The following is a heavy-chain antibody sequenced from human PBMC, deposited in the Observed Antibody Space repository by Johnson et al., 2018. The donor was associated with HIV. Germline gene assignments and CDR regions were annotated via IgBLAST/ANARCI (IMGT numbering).Heavy chain of an antibody. J-gene: IGHJ3*02. V-gene: IGHV3-11*04. CDR1: GFSFSDYY. Sequence: QVQLVESGGGLVKHGGSLRLSCAASGFSFSDYYMSWIRQAPGKGLESVSYISSSGSTIYYADSVKARLTISRDNAKKSLYLKMNSLRAEDTAVYYCARTALERAFDIWGQGTVVTVSS. CDR2: ISSSGSTI. CDR3: ARTALERAFDI. D-gene: IGHD5-24*01.